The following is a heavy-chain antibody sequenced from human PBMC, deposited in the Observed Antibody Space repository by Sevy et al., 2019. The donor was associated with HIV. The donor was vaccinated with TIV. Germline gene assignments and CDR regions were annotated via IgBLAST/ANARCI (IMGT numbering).Heavy chain of an antibody. V-gene: IGHV3-30-3*01. CDR3: ARGKGGYGYGLNY. Sequence: GGSLRLSCATSGFTFSYYSMHWVRQAPGKGLEWVSTISYDGGNKHYADSVQGRFSISRDNFKNSLSLQMNSLRVEDTAVYYCARGKGGYGYGLNYWGQGTLVTVSS. D-gene: IGHD5-18*01. J-gene: IGHJ4*02. CDR2: ISYDGGNK. CDR1: GFTFSYYS.